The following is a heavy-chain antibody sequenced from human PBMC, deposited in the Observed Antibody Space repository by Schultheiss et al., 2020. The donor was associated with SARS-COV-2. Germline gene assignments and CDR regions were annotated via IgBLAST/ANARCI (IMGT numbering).Heavy chain of an antibody. CDR2: IYYSGST. Sequence: SETLSLTCAVYGGSFSGYYWSWIRQPPGKGLEWIGSIYYSGSTYYNPSLKSRVTISVDTSKNQFSLKLSSVTAADTAVYYCARVGMGGYDFWSGEVVTFDYWGQGTLVTVSS. D-gene: IGHD3-3*01. J-gene: IGHJ4*02. CDR1: GGSFSGYY. V-gene: IGHV4-34*01. CDR3: ARVGMGGYDFWSGEVVTFDY.